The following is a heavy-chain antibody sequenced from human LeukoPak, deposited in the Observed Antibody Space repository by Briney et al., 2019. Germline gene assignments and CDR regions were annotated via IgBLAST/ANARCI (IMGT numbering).Heavy chain of an antibody. D-gene: IGHD4-17*01. CDR1: GGTFSSYT. V-gene: IGHV1-69*04. J-gene: IGHJ3*02. CDR3: ARDSSDYGDPQDAFDI. CDR2: IIPILGIA. Sequence: GASVKVSCKASGGTFSSYTISWVRQAPGQGLEWMGRIIPILGIANYAQKFQGRVTITADKSTSIVYMELSSLRSEDTAVYYCARDSSDYGDPQDAFDIWGQGTMVTVSS.